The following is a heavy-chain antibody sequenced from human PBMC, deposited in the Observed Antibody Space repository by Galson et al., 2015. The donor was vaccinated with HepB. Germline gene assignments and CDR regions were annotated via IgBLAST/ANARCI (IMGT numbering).Heavy chain of an antibody. V-gene: IGHV3-48*04. J-gene: IGHJ4*02. Sequence: SLRLSCAASGFTFSSYSMNWVRQAPGKWLEWVPYIGSSSSTIYYADSVKGRFTISRDNAKNSLYLQMNSLRAEDTAVYYCAGSVGGTPRGDYWGQGTLVTVSS. CDR3: AGSVGGTPRGDY. CDR2: IGSSSSTI. D-gene: IGHD2-15*01. CDR1: GFTFSSYS.